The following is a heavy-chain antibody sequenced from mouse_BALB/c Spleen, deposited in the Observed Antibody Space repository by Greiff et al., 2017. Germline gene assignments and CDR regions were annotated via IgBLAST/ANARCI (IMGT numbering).Heavy chain of an antibody. Sequence: EVQLQESGPGLVKPSQSLSLTCTVTGYSITSDYAWNWIRQFPGNKLEWMGYISYSGSTSYNPSLKSRISITRDTSKNQFFLQLNSVTTEDTATYYCARDYSFDYWGQGTTLTVSS. V-gene: IGHV3-2*02. CDR1: GYSITSDYA. CDR2: ISYSGST. D-gene: IGHD2-12*01. CDR3: ARDYSFDY. J-gene: IGHJ2*01.